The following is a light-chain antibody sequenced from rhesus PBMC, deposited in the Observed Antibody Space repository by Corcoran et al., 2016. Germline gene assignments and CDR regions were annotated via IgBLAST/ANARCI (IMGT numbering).Light chain of an antibody. CDR3: LQHSNWPLT. V-gene: IGKV3-24*01. Sequence: EIVMTQSPATLSLSPGERATLSCRASQSVSSSLAWYKQKPGQAPRVLIYGASSRDTGIPDRFSGRGAGTDFSLTISSLEPEDVAVYYCLQHSNWPLTFGGGTKVELK. CDR2: GAS. CDR1: QSVSSS. J-gene: IGKJ4*01.